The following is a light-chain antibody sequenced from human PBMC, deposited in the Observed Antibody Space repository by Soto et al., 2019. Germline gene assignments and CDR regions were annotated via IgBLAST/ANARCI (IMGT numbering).Light chain of an antibody. Sequence: QAVVTQEPSLTVSPGGTVTLTCGSSTGAVTSGHYPYWFQQKPGQAPKTLIYDTTNKHSWSPARFSGSLLGGKAALTLSGAQPEDEDDYYCLIVYSGIVVFGGGTKLTVL. CDR2: DTT. J-gene: IGLJ2*01. CDR3: LIVYSGIVV. V-gene: IGLV7-46*01. CDR1: TGAVTSGHY.